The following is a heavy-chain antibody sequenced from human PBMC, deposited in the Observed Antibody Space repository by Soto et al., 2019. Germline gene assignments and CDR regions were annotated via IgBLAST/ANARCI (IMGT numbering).Heavy chain of an antibody. D-gene: IGHD2-2*02. Sequence: GGSLRLSCAASGFTFSSYAMSWVRQAPGKGLEWVSAISGSGGSTYYADSVKGRFTISRDNSKNTLYLQMNSLRAEDTAVYYCAKGTIVVVPAAIPPDYWGQGTLVTVSS. CDR2: ISGSGGST. CDR1: GFTFSSYA. J-gene: IGHJ4*02. V-gene: IGHV3-23*01. CDR3: AKGTIVVVPAAIPPDY.